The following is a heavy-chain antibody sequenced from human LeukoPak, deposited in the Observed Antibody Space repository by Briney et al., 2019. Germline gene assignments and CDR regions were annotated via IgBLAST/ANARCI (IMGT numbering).Heavy chain of an antibody. J-gene: IGHJ4*01. CDR1: GYTFTSYY. Sequence: ASVKVSCKASGYTFTSYYRHWVRQAPGQGLEWMGIINPSGGSTSYAQKFQGRVTMTRDTSTSTVYMELSSLRSEDTAVYYCARGGPLTYYYDSSGYYGFDYWGQGTLVTVSS. D-gene: IGHD3-22*01. V-gene: IGHV1-46*03. CDR2: INPSGGST. CDR3: ARGGPLTYYYDSSGYYGFDY.